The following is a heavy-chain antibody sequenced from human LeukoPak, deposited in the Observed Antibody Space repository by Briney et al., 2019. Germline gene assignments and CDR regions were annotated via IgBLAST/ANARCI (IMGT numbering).Heavy chain of an antibody. J-gene: IGHJ3*02. V-gene: IGHV4-59*01. Sequence: SETLSLTCTVSGGSISSYYWSWIRQPPGKGLEWIGYIYYSGSTNYNPSLKSRVTISVDTSKNQFSLKLSSVTAADTAVYYCARSGIVVVPAAIDAFDIWGQGTMVTVSS. CDR3: ARSGIVVVPAAIDAFDI. D-gene: IGHD2-2*02. CDR1: GGSISSYY. CDR2: IYYSGST.